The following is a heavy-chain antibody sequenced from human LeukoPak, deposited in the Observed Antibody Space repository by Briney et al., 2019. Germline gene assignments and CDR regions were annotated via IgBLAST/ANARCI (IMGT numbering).Heavy chain of an antibody. CDR3: ARENRLPPRVRFLEWSSRRVFDY. Sequence: GGSLRLSCAASGFTFSSYWMSWVRQAPGKGLEWVANIKQDGSEKYYVDSVKGRFTISRDNSKNTLYLQMNSLRAEDTAVYYCARENRLPPRVRFLEWSSRRVFDYWGQGTLVTVSS. CDR1: GFTFSSYW. CDR2: IKQDGSEK. V-gene: IGHV3-7*01. D-gene: IGHD3-3*01. J-gene: IGHJ4*02.